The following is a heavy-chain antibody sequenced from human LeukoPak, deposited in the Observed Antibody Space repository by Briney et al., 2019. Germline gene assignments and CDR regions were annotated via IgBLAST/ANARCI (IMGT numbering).Heavy chain of an antibody. Sequence: ASVKVSCKASGYTFTSYGISWVRQAPGQGLEWMGWISAYNGNTNYAQKLQGRVTMTTDTSTSTAYMELRSLRSDDTAVYYCARDQGGDSYGYALFWPMDVWGKGATVTVSS. CDR1: GYTFTSYG. J-gene: IGHJ6*04. CDR3: ARDQGGDSYGYALFWPMDV. D-gene: IGHD5-18*01. V-gene: IGHV1-18*01. CDR2: ISAYNGNT.